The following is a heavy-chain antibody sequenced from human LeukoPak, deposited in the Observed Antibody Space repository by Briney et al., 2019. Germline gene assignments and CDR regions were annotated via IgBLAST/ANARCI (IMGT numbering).Heavy chain of an antibody. CDR2: VYNAGIT. V-gene: IGHV4-61*09. D-gene: IGHD3-22*01. Sequence: SETLSLTCTVSGASINSGSYYWAWIRQAAGKGLEWIGHVYNAGITKFSPSLESRVTIALDRSKNEFSLKLSSVTAADTAVYYCARDGYYYDSSGYLSVRAFDIWGQGTMVTVSS. CDR3: ARDGYYYDSSGYLSVRAFDI. J-gene: IGHJ3*02. CDR1: GASINSGSYY.